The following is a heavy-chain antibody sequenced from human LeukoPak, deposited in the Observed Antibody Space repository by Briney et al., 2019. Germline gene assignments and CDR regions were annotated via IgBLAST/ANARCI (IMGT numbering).Heavy chain of an antibody. D-gene: IGHD3-3*01. CDR1: GASISSTSHH. Sequence: SETLSLTCTVSGASISSTSHHWGWIRQPPGKGLEWIGSIYYSGSTYYNTSLKSRVTISVDMSKNQFSLRVTSVTAADTAVYYCARSWGYDFWTGNLLDYWGQGTLVSVSS. V-gene: IGHV4-39*07. CDR2: IYYSGST. J-gene: IGHJ4*02. CDR3: ARSWGYDFWTGNLLDY.